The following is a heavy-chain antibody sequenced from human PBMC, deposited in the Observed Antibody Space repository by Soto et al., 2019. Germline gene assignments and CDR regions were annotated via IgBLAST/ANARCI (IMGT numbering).Heavy chain of an antibody. CDR1: GYTFTSYA. V-gene: IGHV1-3*05. J-gene: IGHJ6*02. CDR3: ARDPSYYGMDV. CDR2: INAGNGNT. Sequence: QVQLVQSGAEEKKPGASVKVSCKASGYTFTSYAMHWVRQAPGQRLEWMGWINAGNGNTKYSQKFQGRVTITRDTSASTAYMELSSLRYDETAVYYCARDPSYYGMDVWGQGTTVTVSS.